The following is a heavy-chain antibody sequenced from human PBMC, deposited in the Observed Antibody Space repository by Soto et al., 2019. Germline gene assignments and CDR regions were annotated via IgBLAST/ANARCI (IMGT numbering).Heavy chain of an antibody. Sequence: GGSLRLSCAASGFTFSSYWMHWVRQTPGKGLVWVSHINSDGSTTSYADSVKGRFTISRDNAKNTVYLQMNSLRAEDTAVYYCARSVSYHGFWSGPWLDPWGQGTLVTVS. CDR3: ARSVSYHGFWSGPWLDP. D-gene: IGHD3-3*01. J-gene: IGHJ5*02. CDR2: INSDGSTT. V-gene: IGHV3-74*01. CDR1: GFTFSSYW.